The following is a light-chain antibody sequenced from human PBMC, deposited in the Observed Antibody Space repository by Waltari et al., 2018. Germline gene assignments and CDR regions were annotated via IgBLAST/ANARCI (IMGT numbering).Light chain of an antibody. Sequence: EIVLTQSPGTLSLSPGESATLSCRTSQSVTRALAWYQQKPGQAPRLLIYGASNRATGIPDRFSVSGSGIDFSLTISSLEPEDFSVYYCQHYLRLPVTFGQGTKVEVK. J-gene: IGKJ1*01. CDR3: QHYLRLPVT. CDR2: GAS. CDR1: QSVTRA. V-gene: IGKV3-20*01.